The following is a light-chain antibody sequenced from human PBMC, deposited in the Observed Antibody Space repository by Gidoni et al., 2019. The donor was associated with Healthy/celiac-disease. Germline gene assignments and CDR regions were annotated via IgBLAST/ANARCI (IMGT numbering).Light chain of an antibody. CDR2: AAS. V-gene: IGKV1-39*01. J-gene: IGKJ1*01. CDR3: QQSYSTPQT. CDR1: QSISSY. Sequence: DIQMTQSPSSLSASVGDRVTITCRASQSISSYLNWYQQKPGKAAKLLIYAASSLQSGVPSRFSGSGSGTDFTLTISRLQPEDFATYYCQQSYSTPQTFGQGTKVEIK.